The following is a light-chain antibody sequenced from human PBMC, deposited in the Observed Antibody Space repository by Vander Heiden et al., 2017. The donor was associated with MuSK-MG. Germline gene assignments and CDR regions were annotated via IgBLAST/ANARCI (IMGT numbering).Light chain of an antibody. V-gene: IGLV1-47*02. CDR2: SNN. J-gene: IGLJ2*01. CDR1: SSNIGSNY. CDR3: AAWDDSLSGVV. Sequence: QSVLTQPPSASGTPGQMVTIPCSGRSSNIGSNYIYWYRQLPGTAPKLLIYSNNQRPSGVPDRFSGSKSGTSASLAISGLRSEDEADYYCAAWDDSLSGVVFGGGTKLTVL.